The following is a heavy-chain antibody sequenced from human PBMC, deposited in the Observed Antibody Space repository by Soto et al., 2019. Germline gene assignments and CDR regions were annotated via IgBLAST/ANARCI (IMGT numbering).Heavy chain of an antibody. D-gene: IGHD4-17*01. CDR1: GYTLTELS. Sequence: SVKVSCKVSGYTLTELSMHWVRQAPGKGLEWMGGFDPEDGETIYAQKFQGRVTMTEDTSTDTAYMELSSLRSEDTAVYYCATVRNDYGDYVGAFDIWGQGTMVTVSS. CDR2: FDPEDGET. J-gene: IGHJ3*02. CDR3: ATVRNDYGDYVGAFDI. V-gene: IGHV1-24*01.